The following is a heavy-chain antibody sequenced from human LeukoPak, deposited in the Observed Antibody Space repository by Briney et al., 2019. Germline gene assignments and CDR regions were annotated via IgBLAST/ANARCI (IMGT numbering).Heavy chain of an antibody. V-gene: IGHV4-4*07. CDR3: ARAGKREGYVDY. CDR2: IYTSGST. CDR1: GGSISSYC. J-gene: IGHJ4*02. Sequence: PSETLSLTCTVSGGSISSYCWSWIRQPAGNRLEWIGRIYTSGSTNYNPSLKSRVTMSVDTSKNQFSLKLSSVTAADTAVYYCARAGKREGYVDYWGQGTLVTVSS. D-gene: IGHD3-16*01.